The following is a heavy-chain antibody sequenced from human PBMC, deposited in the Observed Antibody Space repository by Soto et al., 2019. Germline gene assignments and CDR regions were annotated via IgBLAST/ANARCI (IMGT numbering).Heavy chain of an antibody. CDR3: ARRGNSLEH. J-gene: IGHJ4*02. CDR1: VSCIINYY. CDR2: SYYNFNI. Sequence: PSETLSRTCNVSVSCIINYYWTWVRQSPEKGLEWIFYSYYNFNINYNPSLNSLFTISIDTSKNQFSLTLKSVTAAYTAFYYCARRGNSLEHWGQGAMVNVSS. V-gene: IGHV4-59*01. D-gene: IGHD3-10*01.